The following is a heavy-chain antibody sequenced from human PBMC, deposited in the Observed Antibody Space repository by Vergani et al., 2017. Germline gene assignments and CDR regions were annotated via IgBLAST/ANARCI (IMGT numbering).Heavy chain of an antibody. D-gene: IGHD3-3*01. Sequence: QVQLAESGGGRVQPGRSLRLSCAASGFTFSSYGMHWVRQAPGKGLEWVAVISYDGSNKYYADSVKGRFTISRDNSKNTLYLQMNSLRAEDTAVYYCAKXSSDFWSGQGAFDIWGQGTMVTVSS. CDR3: AKXSSDFWSGQGAFDI. CDR1: GFTFSSYG. CDR2: ISYDGSNK. J-gene: IGHJ3*02. V-gene: IGHV3-30*18.